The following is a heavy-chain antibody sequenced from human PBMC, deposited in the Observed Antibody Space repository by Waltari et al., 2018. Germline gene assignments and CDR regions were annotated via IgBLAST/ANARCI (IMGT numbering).Heavy chain of an antibody. CDR3: ARHLWFGDSGWFDP. V-gene: IGHV4-39*01. Sequence: QLQLQESGPGLVKPSETLSLTCTVPGGSIIRSSYYWGGIGQTPGKGLEWIGSIYYSGSTYDNPSLKSRVTISGDTSKNQCSLKLSSVTAADTAVYYCARHLWFGDSGWFDPWGQGTLVTVSS. CDR2: IYYSGST. D-gene: IGHD3-10*01. J-gene: IGHJ5*02. CDR1: GGSIIRSSYY.